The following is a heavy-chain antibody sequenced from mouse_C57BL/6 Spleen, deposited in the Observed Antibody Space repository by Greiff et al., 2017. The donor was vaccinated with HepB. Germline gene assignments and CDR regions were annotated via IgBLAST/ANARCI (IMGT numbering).Heavy chain of an antibody. CDR3: ARWGSNYDWYFEV. D-gene: IGHD2-5*01. V-gene: IGHV1-69*01. CDR1: GYTFTSYW. CDR2: IDPSDRYT. J-gene: IGHJ1*03. Sequence: QVQLQQPGAELVMPGASVKLSCKASGYTFTSYWMHWVKQRPGQGLEWIGEIDPSDRYTNYNQKFKGKSTLAVAKSSSTAYMPRSSRTSEDSAVYYYARWGSNYDWYFEVWGTGTTVTVSS.